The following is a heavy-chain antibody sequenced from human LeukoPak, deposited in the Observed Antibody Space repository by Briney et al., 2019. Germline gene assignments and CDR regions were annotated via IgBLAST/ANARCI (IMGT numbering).Heavy chain of an antibody. CDR1: GGSISSSSYY. CDR3: ARAPQLRYYYGSGSYSRDAFDI. CDR2: IYYSGST. Sequence: SETLSLTCTVSGGSISSSSYYWGWIRQPPGKGLEWIGSIYYSGSTYYNPSLKSRVTISVDTSKNQFSLKLSSVTAADTAVYYCARAPQLRYYYGSGSYSRDAFDIWGQGTMVTVSS. D-gene: IGHD3-10*01. J-gene: IGHJ3*02. V-gene: IGHV4-39*07.